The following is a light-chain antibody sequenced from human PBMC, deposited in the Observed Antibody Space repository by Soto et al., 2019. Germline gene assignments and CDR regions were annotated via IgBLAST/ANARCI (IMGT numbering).Light chain of an antibody. Sequence: DIQMTQSPYTMSASVGDRVTITCRASQSISNWLAWYQQKPGKAPKLVIYKASSLETGVPSRFSGSGSGTEFTLTISSLQPDDFATYYCQQYNGYSYTFGQGTKLEIK. J-gene: IGKJ2*01. CDR1: QSISNW. V-gene: IGKV1-5*03. CDR2: KAS. CDR3: QQYNGYSYT.